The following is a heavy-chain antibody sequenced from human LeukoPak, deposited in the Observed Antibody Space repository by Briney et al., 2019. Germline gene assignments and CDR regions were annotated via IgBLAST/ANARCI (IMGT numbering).Heavy chain of an antibody. Sequence: GGSLRLSCAASGFTFSSYSMNWVRQAPGKGLEWVSSISSSSSYIYYADSVKGRFTISRDNAKNSLYLQMNSLRAEDTAVYYCARDYTYDSSGYYYVGAFDIWGQGTMVTVSS. CDR2: ISSSSSYI. CDR1: GFTFSSYS. CDR3: ARDYTYDSSGYYYVGAFDI. V-gene: IGHV3-21*01. J-gene: IGHJ3*02. D-gene: IGHD3-22*01.